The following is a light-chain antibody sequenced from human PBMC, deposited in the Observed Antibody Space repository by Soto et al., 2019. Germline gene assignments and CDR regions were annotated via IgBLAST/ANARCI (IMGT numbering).Light chain of an antibody. CDR1: QSVRSW. V-gene: IGKV1-27*01. J-gene: IGKJ4*01. Sequence: DIQMTQSPATLSASVGDRVTITCRASQSVRSWLAWYQQKPGKVPKLLIYAASTLQSGVSSRFSGSGSGTDFTLTISSLQPEDVGTYYCQKYNNAPLTFGGGTKVDIK. CDR3: QKYNNAPLT. CDR2: AAS.